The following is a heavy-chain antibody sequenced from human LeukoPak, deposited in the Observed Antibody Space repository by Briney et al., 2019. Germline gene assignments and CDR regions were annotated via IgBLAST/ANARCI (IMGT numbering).Heavy chain of an antibody. CDR1: GFNFSSYA. D-gene: IGHD3-10*01. Sequence: GGSLRLSCAASGFNFSSYAMHWVRQAQGKGLEWVAVISSDGSNKYYADSVKGRFTISRDNSKNTLYLQMNSLRAEDTAVYYCARVAVWGVILDYFHYWSQGTLVTVSS. V-gene: IGHV3-30-3*01. J-gene: IGHJ4*02. CDR3: ARVAVWGVILDYFHY. CDR2: ISSDGSNK.